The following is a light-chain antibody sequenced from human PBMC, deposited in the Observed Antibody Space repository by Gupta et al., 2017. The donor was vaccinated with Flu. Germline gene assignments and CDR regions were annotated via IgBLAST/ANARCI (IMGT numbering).Light chain of an antibody. J-gene: IGKJ3*01. CDR2: DTS. CDR3: QQRSSWPLT. V-gene: IGKV3-11*01. Sequence: PASLSVSPGERATRSCRASQSVSFYLAWFQQKPGQAHRLLIYDTSNRATGVPARFSGSGSGTDFTLIISSLEPEDFAVYYCQQRSSWPLTFGPGTKVDIK. CDR1: QSVSFY.